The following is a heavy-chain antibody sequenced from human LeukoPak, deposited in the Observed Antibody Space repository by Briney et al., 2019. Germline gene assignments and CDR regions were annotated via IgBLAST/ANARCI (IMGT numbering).Heavy chain of an antibody. CDR2: IIPGGSA. Sequence: SETLSLTCAVYGGSFRGYYRSWIRQPPGKGLEWIGEIIPGGSASYIPSLKSRVTMSVDTSKNQFSLKLSSVTAADTAVYYCARDGSYYYGSGSYYTYYFDYWGQGTLVTVSS. V-gene: IGHV4-34*12. CDR3: ARDGSYYYGSGSYYTYYFDY. J-gene: IGHJ4*02. CDR1: GGSFRGYY. D-gene: IGHD3-10*01.